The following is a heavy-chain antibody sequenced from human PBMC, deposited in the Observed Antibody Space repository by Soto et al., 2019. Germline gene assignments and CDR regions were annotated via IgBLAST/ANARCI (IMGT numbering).Heavy chain of an antibody. CDR3: ARDTDDDY. V-gene: IGHV3-66*01. D-gene: IGHD4-4*01. Sequence: EVQLVESGGGLVQPGGSLRLSCAASGVTVSNNYMSWVRQAPGKGLEWVSVIYSGGRTYYAGSVKGRFIISRDSSKNTLYLQMNSLRAEDTAVYYGARDTDDDYRGQGTLVTVSS. J-gene: IGHJ4*02. CDR2: IYSGGRT. CDR1: GVTVSNNY.